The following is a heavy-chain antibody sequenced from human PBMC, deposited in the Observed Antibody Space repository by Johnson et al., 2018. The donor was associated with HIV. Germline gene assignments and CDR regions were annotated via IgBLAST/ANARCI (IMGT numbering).Heavy chain of an antibody. V-gene: IGHV3-13*01. Sequence: VQLVESGGGLVQPGGSLRLSCAASGFTFSSYDMHWVRQATGKGLEWVSAIGTAGDTYYPGSVKGRFTISRENAKNTVYLLMNSLRGEDTAVYYCARILLGYCRAWGQGTMVTVSS. CDR2: IGTAGDT. CDR1: GFTFSSYD. CDR3: ARILLGYCRA. D-gene: IGHD2-15*01. J-gene: IGHJ3*01.